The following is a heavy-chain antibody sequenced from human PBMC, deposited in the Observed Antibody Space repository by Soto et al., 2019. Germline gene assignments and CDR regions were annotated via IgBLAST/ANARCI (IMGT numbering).Heavy chain of an antibody. CDR3: ARDIGVAGYYYMDV. CDR2: IYYSGST. CDR1: GGSISSYY. J-gene: IGHJ6*03. D-gene: IGHD3-10*01. V-gene: IGHV4-59*01. Sequence: SETLSLTCTVSGGSISSYYWSWIRQPPGKGLEWIGYIYYSGSTNYNPSLKSRVTISVDTSKNQFSLKLSSVTAADTAVYYCARDIGVAGYYYMDVWGKGTTVTVSS.